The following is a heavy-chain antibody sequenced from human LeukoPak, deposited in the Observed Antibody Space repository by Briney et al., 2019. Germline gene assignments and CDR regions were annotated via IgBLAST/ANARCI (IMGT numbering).Heavy chain of an antibody. CDR3: ARGARGTWAWGD. J-gene: IGHJ4*02. V-gene: IGHV1-2*06. CDR2: INPNSGGT. D-gene: IGHD3-10*01. CDR1: GYTFTGYS. Sequence: ASVKVSCKASGYTFTGYSMHWVLQAPGQGLEWMGRINPNSGGTNYAQKFQGRVTMTRDTSVSTAYMELSRLRSDDTAMYYCARGARGTWAWGDWGQGTLVTVSS.